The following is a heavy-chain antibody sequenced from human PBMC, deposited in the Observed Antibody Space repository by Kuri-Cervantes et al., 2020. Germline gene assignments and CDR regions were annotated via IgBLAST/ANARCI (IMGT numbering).Heavy chain of an antibody. Sequence: GGSLRLSCAASGVTVSNNYMSWVRQAPGMGLEWVARIKEEGSEKYYVDSVKGRFTISRDNAKNSLYLQMNSLRAEDTALYYCARGGNRYANYWGQGTLVTVSS. CDR1: GVTVSNNY. CDR2: IKEEGSEK. V-gene: IGHV3-7*01. J-gene: IGHJ4*02. CDR3: ARGGNRYANY. D-gene: IGHD5-18*01.